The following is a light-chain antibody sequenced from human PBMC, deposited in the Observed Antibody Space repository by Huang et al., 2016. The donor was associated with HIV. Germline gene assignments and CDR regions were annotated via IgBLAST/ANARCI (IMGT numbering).Light chain of an antibody. Sequence: DIQMTQSPSSLSASVGDRVTSTCRSSQGISNSLAWYQQKPGRAPQLLLYAASRLGSGVPSRFSGRGSGTDYTLTISRLQPEDFATYYCQQYFTSPPLTFGGGTKVEIK. CDR3: QQYFTSPPLT. CDR2: AAS. CDR1: QGISNS. V-gene: IGKV1-NL1*01. J-gene: IGKJ4*01.